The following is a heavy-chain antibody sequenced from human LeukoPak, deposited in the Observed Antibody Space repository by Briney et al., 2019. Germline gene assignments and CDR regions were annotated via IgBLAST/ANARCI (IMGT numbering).Heavy chain of an antibody. Sequence: GGSLRLSCAASGFTFSSYAMHWVRQAPGKGLEWVSFIRYDGSNKYYADSVKGRFTISRDNSKNTLYLQMNSLKTEDTAVYYCTTEIDWGQGTLVTVSS. CDR2: IRYDGSNK. D-gene: IGHD1-14*01. J-gene: IGHJ4*02. V-gene: IGHV3-30*02. CDR3: TTEID. CDR1: GFTFSSYA.